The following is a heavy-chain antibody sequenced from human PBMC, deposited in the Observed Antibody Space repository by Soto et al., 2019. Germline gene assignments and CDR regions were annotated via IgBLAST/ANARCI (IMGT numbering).Heavy chain of an antibody. Sequence: SETLSLTCTVSGGSISSSSYYWGWIRQPPGKGLEWIGSIYYSGSTYYNPSLKSRVTISVDTSKNQFSLKLSSVTAADTAVYYCARGEGDYYDSSGPNYWGQGTLVTVSS. CDR1: GGSISSSSYY. D-gene: IGHD3-22*01. CDR3: ARGEGDYYDSSGPNY. V-gene: IGHV4-39*01. CDR2: IYYSGST. J-gene: IGHJ4*02.